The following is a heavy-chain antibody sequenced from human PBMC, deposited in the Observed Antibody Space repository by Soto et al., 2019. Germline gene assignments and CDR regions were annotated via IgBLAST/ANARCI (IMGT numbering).Heavy chain of an antibody. CDR3: ARDYYDSSDYTTNWFDP. V-gene: IGHV4-39*01. CDR1: GDSISSYY. CDR2: IYHTGNT. Sequence: PSETLSLTCPVSGDSISSYYWSWIRQPPGKGLEWIGSIYHTGNTYYNPSLRSRVTISVDTSKNQFSLKLTSVTAADTAVYYCARDYYDSSDYTTNWFDPWGQGTLVTVSS. D-gene: IGHD3-22*01. J-gene: IGHJ5*02.